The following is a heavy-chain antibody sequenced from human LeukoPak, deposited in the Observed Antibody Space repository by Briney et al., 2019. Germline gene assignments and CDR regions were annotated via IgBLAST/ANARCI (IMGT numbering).Heavy chain of an antibody. CDR3: ATMVQGVHTYFGS. CDR2: IYYSGST. Sequence: PSETLSLTCTVSGGSISSYYWSWIRQPPGKGLEYIGYIYYSGSTNYNPSLKSRVTMSLDTSKNQLSLKLHSVTAADTAVYYCATMVQGVHTYFGSWGQGNLVAVSS. V-gene: IGHV4-59*01. D-gene: IGHD3-10*01. J-gene: IGHJ4*02. CDR1: GGSISSYY.